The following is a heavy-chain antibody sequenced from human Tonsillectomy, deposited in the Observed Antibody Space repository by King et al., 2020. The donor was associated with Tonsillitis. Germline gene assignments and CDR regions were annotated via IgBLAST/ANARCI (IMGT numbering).Heavy chain of an antibody. D-gene: IGHD1-26*01. Sequence: QLQESGPGLVKPSETLSLTCTVSGGSISSYYWSWIRQPPGKGLEWIGYIYYSGSTNYNPPLKSRVTISVDTAKNQFSLKLSSVTAADTAVYYCARGIVGAQGYYFDYWGQGTLVTVSS. J-gene: IGHJ4*02. CDR3: ARGIVGAQGYYFDY. CDR2: IYYSGST. CDR1: GGSISSYY. V-gene: IGHV4-59*01.